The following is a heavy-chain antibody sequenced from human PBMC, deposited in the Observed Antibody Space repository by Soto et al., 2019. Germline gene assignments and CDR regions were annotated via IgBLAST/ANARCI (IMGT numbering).Heavy chain of an antibody. CDR2: IYYSGST. V-gene: IGHV4-39*01. Sequence: QLQLQESGPGLVKPSETLSLTCTVSGGSISSSSYYWGWIRQPPGKGLEWIGSIYYSGSTYYNPSLKRRGTLSVETSEDGFSLELRSVTAADTAVYYCARHGRGAGDAFDIWGQGTMVTVSS. J-gene: IGHJ3*02. CDR3: ARHGRGAGDAFDI. D-gene: IGHD1-26*01. CDR1: GGSISSSSYY.